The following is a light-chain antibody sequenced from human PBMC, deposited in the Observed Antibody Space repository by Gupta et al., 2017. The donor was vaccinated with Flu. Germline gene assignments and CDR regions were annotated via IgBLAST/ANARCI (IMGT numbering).Light chain of an antibody. V-gene: IGLV1-47*01. CDR2: SDN. J-gene: IGLJ2*01. CDR1: SSNSGSNY. CDR3: EAWDDSLTGPGL. Sequence: SSNSGSNYVCRYQQLEETAPKLLIFSDNGRHRGVPDRSSGFKACASASLAISALRSEEEADYYCEAWDDSLTGPGLFGGGTKLTVL.